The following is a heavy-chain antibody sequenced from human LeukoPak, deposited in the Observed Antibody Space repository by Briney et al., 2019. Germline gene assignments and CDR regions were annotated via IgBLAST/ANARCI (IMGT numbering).Heavy chain of an antibody. V-gene: IGHV4-34*01. CDR2: INHSGST. D-gene: IGHD5-18*01. CDR1: GGSFSGYC. CDR3: ARVNTAMVYGSDY. J-gene: IGHJ4*02. Sequence: PSETLSLTCAVYGGSFSGYCWSWIRQPPGKGLEWIGEINHSGSTNYNPSLKSRVTISVDTSKNQFSLKLSSVTAADTAVYYCARVNTAMVYGSDYWGQGTLVTVSS.